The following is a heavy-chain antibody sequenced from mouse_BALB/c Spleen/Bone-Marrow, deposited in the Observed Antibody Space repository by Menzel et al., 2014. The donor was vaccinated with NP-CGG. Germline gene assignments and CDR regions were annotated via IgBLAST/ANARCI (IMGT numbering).Heavy chain of an antibody. V-gene: IGHV14-3*02. CDR3: ASYYYGHYFDY. CDR1: RFNIKDTY. CDR2: IDPANGNT. D-gene: IGHD1-1*01. Sequence: EVKLMESGAELVKPGASVKLSCTASRFNIKDTYMHWVKQRPEQGLEWIGRIDPANGNTKYDPKFQGKATITADTSSNTAYLQLSSLTSEDTAVYYCASYYYGHYFDYWGQGTTLTVSS. J-gene: IGHJ2*01.